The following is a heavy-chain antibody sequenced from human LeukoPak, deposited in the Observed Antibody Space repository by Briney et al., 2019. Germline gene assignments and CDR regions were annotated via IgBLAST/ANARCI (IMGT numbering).Heavy chain of an antibody. CDR3: AKDIGWELPGVSSESYYYGMDV. Sequence: GRSLRLSCAASGFTFDDYAMHWVRQAPGKGLEWVSGISWNSGSIGYADSVKGRFTISRDNAKNSLYLQMNSLRAEDTALYYCAKDIGWELPGVSSESYYYGMDVWGQGTTVTVSS. CDR1: GFTFDDYA. CDR2: ISWNSGSI. V-gene: IGHV3-9*01. D-gene: IGHD1-26*01. J-gene: IGHJ6*02.